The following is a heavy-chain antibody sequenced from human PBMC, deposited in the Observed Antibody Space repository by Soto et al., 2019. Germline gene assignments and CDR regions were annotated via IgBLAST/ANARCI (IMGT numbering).Heavy chain of an antibody. CDR3: ATMNYFDATDYFDS. CDR1: GGSISDYN. V-gene: IGHV4-59*01. J-gene: IGHJ4*02. Sequence: SETLSLTCTVSGGSISDYNWSWIRQPPGRGLEWIGYIYYNGRTNHNPSLNSRVTISRDTSKNWISLNLRSVTAADTAVYYCATMNYFDATDYFDSWGQGTLVTVSS. D-gene: IGHD3-22*01. CDR2: IYYNGRT.